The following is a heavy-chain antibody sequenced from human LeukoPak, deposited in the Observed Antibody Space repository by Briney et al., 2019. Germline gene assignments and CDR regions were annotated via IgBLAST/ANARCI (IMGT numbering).Heavy chain of an antibody. Sequence: PGGSLRLSCAASGFTFSTYTMNWVRQTPGKGLEWVSSIGTSTSYIYYADSVKGRFTISRDNAKNSLYLEMNSLRAEDTAVYYCAREYRHFYCSSTSCYSSSWFDPWGQGTLVTVSS. CDR3: AREYRHFYCSSTSCYSSSWFDP. CDR2: IGTSTSYI. D-gene: IGHD2-2*02. CDR1: GFTFSTYT. V-gene: IGHV3-21*04. J-gene: IGHJ5*02.